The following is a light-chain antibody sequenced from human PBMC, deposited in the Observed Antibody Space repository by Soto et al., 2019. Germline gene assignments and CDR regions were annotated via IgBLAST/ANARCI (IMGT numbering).Light chain of an antibody. V-gene: IGKV1-9*01. CDR1: QGIGSN. J-gene: IGKJ4*01. CDR2: GAS. Sequence: IQLTQSPSSLSASGGDRVTITCRASQGIGSNLAWYLQKPGEAPKLLVYGASTLQGGVPSRFSGSGSGTVFTLTITSLQTEDFATYFCQQSNSYPFTFGGGTKVEIK. CDR3: QQSNSYPFT.